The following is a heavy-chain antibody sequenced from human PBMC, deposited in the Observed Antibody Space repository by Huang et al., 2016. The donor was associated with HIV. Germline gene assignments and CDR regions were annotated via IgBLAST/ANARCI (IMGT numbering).Heavy chain of an antibody. D-gene: IGHD4-17*01. V-gene: IGHV1-24*01. Sequence: QVQLVQSGAEVKKPGARVKVSCKATGYTVSELAMHWVRQAPGKGLEWIGGHDPEKGKTVYAQKFQGRVTMTDDTSTDTAYMELSSLKSEDTAVYYCAAGDYGDFEPLDYWGQGTLITVSS. J-gene: IGHJ4*02. CDR3: AAGDYGDFEPLDY. CDR1: GYTVSELA. CDR2: HDPEKGKT.